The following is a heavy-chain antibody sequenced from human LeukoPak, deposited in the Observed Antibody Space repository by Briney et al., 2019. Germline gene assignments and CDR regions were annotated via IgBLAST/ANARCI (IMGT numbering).Heavy chain of an antibody. Sequence: SETLSLTCTVSGGSVSSGSYYWSWIRQPPGKGLEWIGYIYYSGSTNYNPSLKSRVTISVDTSKNQFSLELSSVTAADTAVYYCARGVAATCWFDPWGQGTLVTVSS. V-gene: IGHV4-61*01. J-gene: IGHJ5*02. CDR3: ARGVAATCWFDP. CDR1: GGSVSSGSYY. CDR2: IYYSGST. D-gene: IGHD2-15*01.